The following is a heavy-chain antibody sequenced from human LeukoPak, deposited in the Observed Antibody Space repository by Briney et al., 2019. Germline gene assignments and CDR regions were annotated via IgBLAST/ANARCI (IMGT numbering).Heavy chain of an antibody. Sequence: ASVKVSCKASGYTFTSYYMHWVRQAPGQGLEWMGIINPSGGSTSYAQKFQGRVTMTRDTSTSTVYMELSSLRSEDTAVYYCARDPSGITGTTNLDYWGQGTLVTVSS. CDR1: GYTFTSYY. J-gene: IGHJ4*02. V-gene: IGHV1-46*01. CDR2: INPSGGST. CDR3: ARDPSGITGTTNLDY. D-gene: IGHD1-14*01.